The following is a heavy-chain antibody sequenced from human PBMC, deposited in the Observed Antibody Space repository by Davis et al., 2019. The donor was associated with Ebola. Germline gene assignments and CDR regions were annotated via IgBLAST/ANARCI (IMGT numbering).Heavy chain of an antibody. D-gene: IGHD2/OR15-2a*01. V-gene: IGHV4-4*02. J-gene: IGHJ6*04. CDR1: GDSIISSNW. Sequence: MPSETLSLTCAVSGDSIISSNWWSWVRQPPGKGLEWIGEIYHSGSTNYNPSLKSRVTISVDKSKNQFSLKLSSVTAADTAVYYCARDNLSYYGMDVWGKGTTVTVSS. CDR2: IYHSGST. CDR3: ARDNLSYYGMDV.